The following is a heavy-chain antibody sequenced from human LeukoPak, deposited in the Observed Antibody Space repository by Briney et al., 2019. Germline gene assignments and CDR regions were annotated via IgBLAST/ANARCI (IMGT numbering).Heavy chain of an antibody. CDR2: ISAYNGNT. V-gene: IGHV1-18*01. CDR3: ARPLKEGGYYYGMDV. D-gene: IGHD3-16*01. J-gene: IGHJ6*02. Sequence: EASVKVSCKASGYTFTSYGISWVRQAPGQGLEWMGWISAYNGNTNYAQKLQGRVTMTTDTSTSTAYMELRSLRSDDTAVYYCARPLKEGGYYYGMDVWGQGTTVTVSS. CDR1: GYTFTSYG.